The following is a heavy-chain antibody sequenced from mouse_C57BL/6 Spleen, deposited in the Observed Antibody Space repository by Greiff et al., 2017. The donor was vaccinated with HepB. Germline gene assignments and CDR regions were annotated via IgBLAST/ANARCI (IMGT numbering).Heavy chain of an antibody. Sequence: QVQLQQSGAELARPGASVKMSCKASGYTFTSYTMHWVKQRPGQGLEWIGYINPSSGYTKYNQKFKDKATLTADKSSSTAYMQLSSLTSEDSAVYYCARGELPYYAMDYWGQGTSVTVSS. CDR1: GYTFTSYT. J-gene: IGHJ4*01. V-gene: IGHV1-4*01. CDR2: INPSSGYT. D-gene: IGHD2-12*01. CDR3: ARGELPYYAMDY.